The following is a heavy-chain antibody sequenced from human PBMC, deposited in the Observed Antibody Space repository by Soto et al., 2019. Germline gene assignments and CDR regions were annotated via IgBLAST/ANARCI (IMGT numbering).Heavy chain of an antibody. J-gene: IGHJ6*03. CDR3: ASRTYSSSSEYYYYMDV. CDR2: IYYSGST. D-gene: IGHD6-6*01. V-gene: IGHV4-39*01. Sequence: SETLSLTCTVSGGSISSSIYYWGWIRQPPGKGLEWIGSIYYSGSTYYNPSLKSRVTISVDTSKNQFSLKLSSVTAADTAVYYCASRTYSSSSEYYYYMDVWGKGTTVTVSS. CDR1: GGSISSSIYY.